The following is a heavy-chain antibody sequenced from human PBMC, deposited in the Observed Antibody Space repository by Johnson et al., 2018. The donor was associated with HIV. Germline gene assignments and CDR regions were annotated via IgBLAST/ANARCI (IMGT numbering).Heavy chain of an antibody. CDR3: AGAYCGGDCYFESADDAFAI. CDR2: IFSDGST. CDR1: GFTVSSNY. V-gene: IGHV3-66*01. D-gene: IGHD2-21*02. J-gene: IGHJ3*02. Sequence: MLLVESGGGLVQPGGSLRLSCAASGFTVSSNYMSWVRQAPGKGLEWVSVIFSDGSTYYADSVTGRFTISRDNSKNTLYLQMNSLRAEDTAVYYCAGAYCGGDCYFESADDAFAIWGQGTMVTVSS.